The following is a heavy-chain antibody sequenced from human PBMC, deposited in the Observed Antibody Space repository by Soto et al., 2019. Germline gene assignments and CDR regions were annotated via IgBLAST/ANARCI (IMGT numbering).Heavy chain of an antibody. J-gene: IGHJ4*02. CDR1: GFRYSTYG. Sequence: EVQLLESGGGLVQPGGSLRLSCAVSGFRYSTYGVTWVRQAPGKGLEWVSGVSGGSGTTHYKDSVRGRFTVTGDNSKNTVYLEMNSLSLEDTAVSYCTRWNGYADYWGQGTLGTVSS. CDR2: VSGGSGTT. D-gene: IGHD1-1*01. V-gene: IGHV3-23*01. CDR3: TRWNGYADY.